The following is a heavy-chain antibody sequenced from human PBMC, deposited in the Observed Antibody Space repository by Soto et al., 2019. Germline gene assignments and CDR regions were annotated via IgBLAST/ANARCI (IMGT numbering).Heavy chain of an antibody. J-gene: IGHJ4*02. V-gene: IGHV5-51*01. D-gene: IGHD2-2*03. Sequence: GESLKISCKTSGYSLHAYWIGWVRQMPGKGLEWIGITNPDDSENRLSTSFQGQVTMSTDKSVTTAYLHWSSLKASDTAMYYCALKRRGYWGTTNCFSGCFTDWGQGTQVTVSS. CDR3: ALKRRGYWGTTNCFSGCFTD. CDR2: TNPDDSEN. CDR1: GYSLHAYW.